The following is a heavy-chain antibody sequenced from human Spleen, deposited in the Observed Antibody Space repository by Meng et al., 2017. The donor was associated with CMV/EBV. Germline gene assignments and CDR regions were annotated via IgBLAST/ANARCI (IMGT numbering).Heavy chain of an antibody. CDR3: ARGIYYASSAYCLDY. Sequence: SGFPFSNYWMRWVRQVPGKGLAWVSRINAEETTTNYADSVKGRFTISRDNAKNTLYLQMNSLRAEDTAVYYCARGIYYASSAYCLDYWGQGTLVTVSS. CDR1: GFPFSNYW. J-gene: IGHJ4*02. CDR2: INAEETTT. D-gene: IGHD3-22*01. V-gene: IGHV3-74*01.